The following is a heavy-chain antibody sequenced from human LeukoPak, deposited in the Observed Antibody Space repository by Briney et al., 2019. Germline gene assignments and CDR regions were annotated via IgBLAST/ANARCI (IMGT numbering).Heavy chain of an antibody. CDR3: ATGDQWLEYYFDY. Sequence: SETLSLTCTVSGGSISSYYWSWIRKRPAPGMELIGYIYYSGSTNYNPSLKSRVTISVDTSKNQFSLKLSSVTAADTAVYYWATGDQWLEYYFDYWGQGSLVTVSS. D-gene: IGHD6-19*01. V-gene: IGHV4-59*01. J-gene: IGHJ4*02. CDR2: IYYSGST. CDR1: GGSISSYY.